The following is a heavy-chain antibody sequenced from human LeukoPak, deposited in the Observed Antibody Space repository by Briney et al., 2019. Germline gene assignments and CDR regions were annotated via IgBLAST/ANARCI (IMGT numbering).Heavy chain of an antibody. D-gene: IGHD3-10*01. CDR3: ARSWNYGSGSLSY. J-gene: IGHJ4*02. Sequence: SETLSLTCAVYGGSFSGYYWSWVRQPPGKGLEWIGEINNSGSTKYNPSLKSRVTILVDTSKNQFSLKLSSVTAADTGVYYCARSWNYGSGSLSYWGQGTLVTVSS. CDR2: INNSGST. V-gene: IGHV4-34*01. CDR1: GGSFSGYY.